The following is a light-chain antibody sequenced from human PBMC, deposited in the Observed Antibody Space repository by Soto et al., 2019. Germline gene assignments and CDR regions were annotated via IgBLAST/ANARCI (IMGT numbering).Light chain of an antibody. CDR3: QQRSNWPLT. J-gene: IGKJ4*01. CDR2: DAS. Sequence: EIVLTQSPATLSLSPGERATLSCRASQSVSSYLAWYQQKPGQAPRLLIYDASNRATGIPARFSGSGSGTGFTLTISSLEPEDFAVYYCQQRSNWPLTFGGGTTVEIK. CDR1: QSVSSY. V-gene: IGKV3-11*01.